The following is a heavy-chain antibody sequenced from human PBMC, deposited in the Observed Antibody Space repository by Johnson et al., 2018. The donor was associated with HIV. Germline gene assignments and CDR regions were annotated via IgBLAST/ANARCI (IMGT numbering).Heavy chain of an antibody. CDR3: ARAGYSSGWLGCCDAFDI. CDR1: GFTFSSYW. D-gene: IGHD6-19*01. CDR2: IKQDGSEK. Sequence: VQLVESGGGLVKPGGSLRLSCAASGFTFSSYWMSWVRQAPGKGLEWVANIKQDGSEKYYVDSVKGRFTISRDNAKNSLYLQMNSLRAEDTAVYYCARAGYSSGWLGCCDAFDIWGQGTMVTVSS. V-gene: IGHV3-7*04. J-gene: IGHJ3*02.